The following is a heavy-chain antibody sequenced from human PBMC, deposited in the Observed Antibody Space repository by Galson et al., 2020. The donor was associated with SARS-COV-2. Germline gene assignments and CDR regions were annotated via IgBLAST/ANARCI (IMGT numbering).Heavy chain of an antibody. Sequence: SVKVSCKASGGTFSSYVLTWVRQAPGQGLEWMGGIVPIYGTANYAQQFQGRVTITADKSTSTAYMELSSLRSEDTAVYYCAKGGAQCSSASCPLYYYYYYDVDVWGQGTTVTVSS. CDR3: AKGGAQCSSASCPLYYYYYYDVDV. CDR2: IVPIYGTA. CDR1: GGTFSSYV. J-gene: IGHJ6*02. D-gene: IGHD2-2*01. V-gene: IGHV1-69*06.